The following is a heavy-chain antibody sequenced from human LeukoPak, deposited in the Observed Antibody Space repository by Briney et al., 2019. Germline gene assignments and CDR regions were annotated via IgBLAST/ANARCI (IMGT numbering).Heavy chain of an antibody. CDR3: AREMATPPEAFDI. CDR2: IYYSGST. CDR1: GGSISSYY. V-gene: IGHV4-59*01. J-gene: IGHJ3*02. Sequence: PSETLSLTCTVSGGSISSYYWSWIRQPPGKGLEWIGYIYYSGSTNYNPSLKSRVTISVDTSKNQFSLKLSSVTAADTAVYYCAREMATPPEAFDIWGQGTMVTVSS. D-gene: IGHD5-24*01.